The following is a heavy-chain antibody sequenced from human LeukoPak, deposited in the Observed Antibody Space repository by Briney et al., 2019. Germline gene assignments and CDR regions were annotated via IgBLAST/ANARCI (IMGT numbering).Heavy chain of an antibody. D-gene: IGHD2-15*01. V-gene: IGHV5-51*01. CDR1: GYSFTTNW. J-gene: IGHJ4*02. CDR3: ARLPGYCSGSSCYFDY. Sequence: GESLKISCKGFGYSFTTNWIAWVRQMPGKGLEWMGIIYPGDPDTRYSPSFQGQVTISADKSTRTAYLQWSSLKASDTAMYYCARLPGYCSGSSCYFDYWGQGTLVTVSS. CDR2: IYPGDPDT.